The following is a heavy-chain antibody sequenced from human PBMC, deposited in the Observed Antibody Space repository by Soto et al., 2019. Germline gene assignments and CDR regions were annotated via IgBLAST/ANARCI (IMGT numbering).Heavy chain of an antibody. CDR1: GYSFTSYD. CDR2: MNPNSGNT. Sequence: QVQLVQSGAEVKKPAASLKVSYKASGYSFTSYDINWVRQATGQGLEWMGWMNPNSGNTGYAQKFQGRVTMTRNTSISTAYMELSSLRSDDTAVYYCAREYSSGWSKDWGQGTLVTVSS. J-gene: IGHJ4*02. CDR3: AREYSSGWSKD. V-gene: IGHV1-8*01. D-gene: IGHD6-19*01.